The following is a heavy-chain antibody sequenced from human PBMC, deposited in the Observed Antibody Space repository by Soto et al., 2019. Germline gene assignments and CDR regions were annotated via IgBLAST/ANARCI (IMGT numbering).Heavy chain of an antibody. CDR3: ARGLEVIAATPQWDY. Sequence: KPSETLSLTCAVSGGSISSGGFSWNWIRQPPGKGLEWIGYIYHSGSTYNSPSLKSRVTISVDRSKNQFSLKLSSVTAADTAVYYCARGLEVIAATPQWDYWGQGTLVTVSS. D-gene: IGHD2-15*01. CDR2: IYHSGST. CDR1: GGSISSGGFS. J-gene: IGHJ4*02. V-gene: IGHV4-30-2*01.